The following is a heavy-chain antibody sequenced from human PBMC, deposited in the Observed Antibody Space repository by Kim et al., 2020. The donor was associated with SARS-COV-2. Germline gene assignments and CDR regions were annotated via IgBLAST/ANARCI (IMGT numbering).Heavy chain of an antibody. Sequence: GGSLRLSCAASGFTFSSYGMHWVRQAPGKGLEWVAVIWYDGSNKYYADSVKGRFTISRDNSKNTLYLQMNSLRAEDTAVYYCAKETGRWLQWGDSAFDIWGQGTMVTVSS. V-gene: IGHV3-33*06. CDR3: AKETGRWLQWGDSAFDI. J-gene: IGHJ3*02. CDR1: GFTFSSYG. CDR2: IWYDGSNK. D-gene: IGHD5-12*01.